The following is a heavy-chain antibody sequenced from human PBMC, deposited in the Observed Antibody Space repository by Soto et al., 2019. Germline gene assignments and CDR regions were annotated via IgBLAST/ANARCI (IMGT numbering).Heavy chain of an antibody. J-gene: IGHJ5*02. CDR2: IYYSGST. CDR3: ATQEVGGSYVYTFDP. D-gene: IGHD1-26*01. V-gene: IGHV4-39*01. Sequence: QLHLRESGPGLVKPSETLSLTCTVSGGSITSSSYYWGWIRQPPGKGLEWIGSIYYSGSTYYNPSLKRRVTISVDTSKNQFSLKLSSVTAADTAVYYCATQEVGGSYVYTFDPWGQGTLVTFSS. CDR1: GGSITSSSYY.